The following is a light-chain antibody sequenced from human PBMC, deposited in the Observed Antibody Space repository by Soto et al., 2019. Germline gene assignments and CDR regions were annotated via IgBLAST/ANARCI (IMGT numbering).Light chain of an antibody. V-gene: IGKV3-20*01. CDR2: GAS. CDR3: QKYGGPPWT. Sequence: EIVLTQSPGTLSLSPGERATLSCRASQSVSSSWLAWYQQKPGQAPRLLIYGASSRATGVPDRFSGSGSGTDFTLTISRLEPEDSAVFYCQKYGGPPWTFGQGTKVEIK. CDR1: QSVSSSW. J-gene: IGKJ1*01.